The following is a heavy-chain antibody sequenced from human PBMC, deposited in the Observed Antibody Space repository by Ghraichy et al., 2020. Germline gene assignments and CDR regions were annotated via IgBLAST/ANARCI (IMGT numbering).Heavy chain of an antibody. V-gene: IGHV4-61*01. CDR1: GGSVSSGSYY. D-gene: IGHD3-22*01. J-gene: IGHJ3*02. Sequence: SETLSLTCTVSGGSVSSGSYYWSWLRQPPGKGLEWIGCINYSGSTNYNPSLKSRVTISVDTSKNQISLKLSSVTAADTAVYYCTRDRDADGRGYYPLHDAFDIWGQGTMVSVSS. CDR2: INYSGST. CDR3: TRDRDADGRGYYPLHDAFDI.